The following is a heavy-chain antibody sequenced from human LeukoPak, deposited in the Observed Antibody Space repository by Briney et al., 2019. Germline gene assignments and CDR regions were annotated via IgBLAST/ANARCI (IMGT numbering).Heavy chain of an antibody. D-gene: IGHD3-22*01. Sequence: GGSLRLSCAASGFTFRSYSMNWVRQAPGKGLEWVSSISSSGSYIYYADSVKDRFTISRDNAKNSLYLQVSSLRAEDTAVYFCSRVFYDSSARGNYFDYWGQGTPITVSS. J-gene: IGHJ4*02. V-gene: IGHV3-21*04. CDR3: SRVFYDSSARGNYFDY. CDR1: GFTFRSYS. CDR2: ISSSGSYI.